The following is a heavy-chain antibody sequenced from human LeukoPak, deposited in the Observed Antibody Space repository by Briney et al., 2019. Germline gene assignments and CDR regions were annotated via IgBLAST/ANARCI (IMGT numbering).Heavy chain of an antibody. J-gene: IGHJ4*02. V-gene: IGHV3-21*01. CDR1: GLTFSSYS. D-gene: IGHD6-19*01. CDR3: ASTGYSSGWPDY. CDR2: ISSSSSYI. Sequence: GGSLRLSCAASGLTFSSYSMNWVRQAPGKGLEWVSSISSSSSYIYYADSVKGRFTISRDNAKNSLYLQMNSLRAEDTAVYYCASTGYSSGWPDYWGQGTLVTVSS.